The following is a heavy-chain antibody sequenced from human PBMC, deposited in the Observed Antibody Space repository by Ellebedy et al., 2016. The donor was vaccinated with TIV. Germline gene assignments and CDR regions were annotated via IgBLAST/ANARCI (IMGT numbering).Heavy chain of an antibody. Sequence: SVKVSXXASGGTFSSYAISWVRQAPGQGLEWMGGIIPIFGTANYAQKFQGRVTITADKSTSTAYMELSSLRSEDTAVYYCARNSLLSYTPPEYSSGWYGGYYYYGMDVWGQGTTVTVSS. CDR2: IIPIFGTA. J-gene: IGHJ6*02. V-gene: IGHV1-69*06. CDR1: GGTFSSYA. CDR3: ARNSLLSYTPPEYSSGWYGGYYYYGMDV. D-gene: IGHD6-19*01.